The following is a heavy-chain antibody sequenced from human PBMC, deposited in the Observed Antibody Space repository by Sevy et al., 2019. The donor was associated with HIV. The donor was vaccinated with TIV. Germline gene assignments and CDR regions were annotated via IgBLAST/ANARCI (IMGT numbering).Heavy chain of an antibody. CDR3: ARDNLGGYSYGFG. CDR1: GCTFSSYA. Sequence: GGSLRLSCAASGCTFSSYAMHWVRQAPGKGLEWVAVIAYDGSNKYYADSVKGRFTISRDNSKNTLYLQMNSLRAEDTAVSYCARDNLGGYSYGFGWGQGTLVTVSS. CDR2: IAYDGSNK. D-gene: IGHD5-18*01. V-gene: IGHV3-30-3*01. J-gene: IGHJ4*02.